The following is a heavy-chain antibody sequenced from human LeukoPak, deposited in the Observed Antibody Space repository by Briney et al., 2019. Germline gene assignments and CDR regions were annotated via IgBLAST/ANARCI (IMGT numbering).Heavy chain of an antibody. V-gene: IGHV4-59*01. CDR3: ARVREHITIFGVAYNWFDP. D-gene: IGHD3-3*01. J-gene: IGHJ5*02. CDR1: GGSISSYY. CDR2: IYYSGST. Sequence: PSETLSLTCTVSGGSISSYYWSWIRQPPGKGLERIGYIYYSGSTNYNPSLQSRVTISVDTSKNQFSLKLSSVTAADTAVYYCARVREHITIFGVAYNWFDPWGQGTLVTVSS.